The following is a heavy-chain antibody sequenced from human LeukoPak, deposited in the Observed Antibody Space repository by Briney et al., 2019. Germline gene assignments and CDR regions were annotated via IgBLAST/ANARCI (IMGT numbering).Heavy chain of an antibody. CDR1: GFTFSRYA. J-gene: IGHJ4*02. Sequence: PGGSLRLSCAASGFTFSRYAMSWVRQAPGKGLEWVSAISGSGGSTYYADSVKGRFTISRDNSKNTLYLQMNSLRAEDTAVYYCAKSPFMVRGVITRKSFDYWGQGTLVTVSS. CDR2: ISGSGGST. D-gene: IGHD3-10*01. V-gene: IGHV3-23*01. CDR3: AKSPFMVRGVITRKSFDY.